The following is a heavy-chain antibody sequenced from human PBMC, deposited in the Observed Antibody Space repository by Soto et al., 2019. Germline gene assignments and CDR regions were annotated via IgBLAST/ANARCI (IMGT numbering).Heavy chain of an antibody. CDR2: MNEDGSDI. CDR3: ARGNWRSGDY. Sequence: EVQLLESGGGLVQPGGSLRLSCAASGFTFSSYAMSWVRQAPGKGLEWVARMNEDGSDIYYVDSVKGRFAISRDNAQSSLYLQMNSLRAEDTAVYYCARGNWRSGDYWGQGTLVTVSS. V-gene: IGHV3-7*01. CDR1: GFTFSSYA. D-gene: IGHD1-20*01. J-gene: IGHJ4*02.